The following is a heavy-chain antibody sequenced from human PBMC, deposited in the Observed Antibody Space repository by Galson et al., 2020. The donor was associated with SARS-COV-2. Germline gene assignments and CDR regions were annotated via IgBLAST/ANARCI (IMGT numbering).Heavy chain of an antibody. CDR1: GGSISMYY. CDR3: ARRSRGGDWFDP. CDR2: INYSGEA. V-gene: IGHV4-59*08. Sequence: SQTLSLTCTVSGGSISMYYWSLIRQSPGKGLEWIGSINYSGEATYTPSLKSRVTISLNTSKNQFSLRLSSVTAADTAVYYCARRSRGGDWFDPWGQGTLVTVSS. J-gene: IGHJ5*02. D-gene: IGHD6-25*01.